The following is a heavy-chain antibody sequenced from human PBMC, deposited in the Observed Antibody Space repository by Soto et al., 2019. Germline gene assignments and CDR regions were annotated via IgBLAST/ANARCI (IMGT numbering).Heavy chain of an antibody. J-gene: IGHJ6*02. V-gene: IGHV5-10-1*01. CDR1: GYRFTSYW. CDR2: IDPSDSYT. D-gene: IGHD3-3*01. Sequence: GESLKISCQGSGYRFTSYWINWVRQMPGKGLEWMGRIDPSDSYTNYSPSFQGHVTISADKSISTAYLQWSSLKASDTAMYYCASPSYDFWSGYYTDYYYGMDVWGQGTTVTVSS. CDR3: ASPSYDFWSGYYTDYYYGMDV.